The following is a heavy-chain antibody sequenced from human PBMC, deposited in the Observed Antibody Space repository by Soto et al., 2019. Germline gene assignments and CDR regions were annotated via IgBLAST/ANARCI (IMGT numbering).Heavy chain of an antibody. CDR3: ARDGDRGYDMDV. CDR2: ITNTGETI. V-gene: IGHV3-48*02. CDR1: GFTFSTYN. J-gene: IGHJ6*02. Sequence: EVQMVESGGGLVQPGGSLRLSCAGSGFTFSTYNMDWVRQAPGKGLEWISYITNTGETIYYADSVRGRFTISRDNAKNALFLPMNSLRDEDTAAYYCARDGDRGYDMDVWGQGTTVTVSS.